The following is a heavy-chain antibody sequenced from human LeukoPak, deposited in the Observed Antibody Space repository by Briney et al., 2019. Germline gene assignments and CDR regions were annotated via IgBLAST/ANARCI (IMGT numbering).Heavy chain of an antibody. CDR3: ARYSSGWFVDGGGRAPPDY. CDR2: ISSSSSYI. V-gene: IGHV3-21*01. Sequence: PGGSLRLSCAASGFTFSSYSMNWVRQAPGKGGEGGSSISSSSSYIYYADSVKGRFTISRDNAKNSLYLQMNSLRAEDTAVYYCARYSSGWFVDGGGRAPPDYWGQGTLVTVSS. J-gene: IGHJ4*02. CDR1: GFTFSSYS. D-gene: IGHD6-19*01.